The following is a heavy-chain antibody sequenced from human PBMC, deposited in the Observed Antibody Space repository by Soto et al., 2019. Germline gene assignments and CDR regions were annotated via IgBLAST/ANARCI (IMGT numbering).Heavy chain of an antibody. J-gene: IGHJ4*02. CDR3: AKHEGRSWDPLFDY. Sequence: SLKISGEGSGWSLSSYWIGWVRQMPGKGLEWMGIIYPGDSDTRYSPSFQGQVTISADKSISTAYLQWSSLKASDTAMYYCAKHEGRSWDPLFDYWGQGTLVTVSS. CDR1: GWSLSSYW. D-gene: IGHD6-13*01. CDR2: IYPGDSDT. V-gene: IGHV5-51*01.